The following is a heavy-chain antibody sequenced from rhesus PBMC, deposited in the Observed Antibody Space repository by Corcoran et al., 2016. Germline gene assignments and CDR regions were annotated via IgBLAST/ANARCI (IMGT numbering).Heavy chain of an antibody. V-gene: IGHV4S10*01. J-gene: IGHJ4*01. CDR2: IYGTSTST. D-gene: IGHD6-25*01. CDR1: GGSISGSSR. Sequence: QVQLQESGPGVVKPSETLSLPCAVSGGSISGSSRRSWMRQPPGKGLEWIGYIYGTSTSTNYNPSLKSRVTISKDTSKNQFSLKLSSVTAADTAVYYCARERQLSVFDYWGQGVLVTVSS. CDR3: ARERQLSVFDY.